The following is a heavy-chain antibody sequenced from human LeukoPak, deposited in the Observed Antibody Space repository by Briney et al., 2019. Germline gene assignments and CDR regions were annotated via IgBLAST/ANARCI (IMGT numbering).Heavy chain of an antibody. CDR3: ARWAVVVPAAINYYYYMDV. CDR1: GYTFTSYD. CDR2: MNPNSGNT. D-gene: IGHD2-2*01. V-gene: IGHV1-8*01. J-gene: IGHJ6*03. Sequence: ASVKVSCKASGYTFTSYDINWVRQATGQGLEWMGWMNPNSGNTGYAQKFQGRVTMTRNTPISTAYMELSSLRSEDTAVYYCARWAVVVPAAINYYYYMDVWGKGTTVTVSS.